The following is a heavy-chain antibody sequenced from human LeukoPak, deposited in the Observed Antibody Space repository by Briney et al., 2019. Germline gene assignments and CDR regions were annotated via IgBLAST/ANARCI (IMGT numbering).Heavy chain of an antibody. CDR3: CYGSGSTPYFDY. D-gene: IGHD3-10*01. CDR1: GFTFLSYS. Sequence: KPGGSLRLSCAASGFTFLSYSMNWVRQAPGKGLEWVSSISSTSSSYIYYADSVKGRFTISRDNAKNTLYLQMNSLRAEDTAVYYCCYGSGSTPYFDYWGQGTLVTVSS. J-gene: IGHJ4*02. V-gene: IGHV3-21*01. CDR2: ISSTSSSYI.